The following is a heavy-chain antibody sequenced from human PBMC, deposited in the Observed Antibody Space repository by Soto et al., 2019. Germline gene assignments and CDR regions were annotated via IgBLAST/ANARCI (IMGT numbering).Heavy chain of an antibody. J-gene: IGHJ3*02. CDR1: GGSINNYF. CDR2: IYYTGST. CDR3: TRSRWGYAFDI. Sequence: QVQLQESGPGLVKPSETLPLTCTVSGGSINNYFWSWIRQRPGEGLEYIGYIYYTGSTKYNPSLESRVTISLDTSMNQFSLKLSSVTAADSAMYFCTRSRWGYAFDIWGQGTMVTVSS. V-gene: IGHV4-59*01. D-gene: IGHD7-27*01.